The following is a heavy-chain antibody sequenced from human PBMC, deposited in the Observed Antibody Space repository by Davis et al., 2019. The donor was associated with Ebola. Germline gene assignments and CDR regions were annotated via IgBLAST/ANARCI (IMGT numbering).Heavy chain of an antibody. CDR2: ISSISSYT. J-gene: IGHJ4*02. CDR1: GFIYSDYY. CDR3: ARHNTGMVAFDY. V-gene: IGHV3-11*06. Sequence: GESLKISCVASGFIYSDYYMSWIRQAPGKGLEWVSYISSISSYTNNADSVKGRFTISRDNAKNSLYLHMNSLRVEDTAVYFCARHNTGMVAFDYWGQGTLVTVSS. D-gene: IGHD5-18*01.